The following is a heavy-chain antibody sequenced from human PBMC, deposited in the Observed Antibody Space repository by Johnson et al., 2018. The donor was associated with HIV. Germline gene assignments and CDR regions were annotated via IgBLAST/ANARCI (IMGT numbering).Heavy chain of an antibody. D-gene: IGHD1-1*01. CDR1: GFTFSS. V-gene: IGHV3-30*03. CDR3: ARAPGWNDVWGAFDI. Sequence: QVQLVESGGGVVQPGRSLRLSCAASGFTFSSMHWDRQAPGKGLEWVAVISHDGSHKYYADSVKGRFSRSSDISKNMLYLQMHSLRAEDTAVYYCARAPGWNDVWGAFDIWGQGTMVTVSS. J-gene: IGHJ3*02. CDR2: ISHDGSHK.